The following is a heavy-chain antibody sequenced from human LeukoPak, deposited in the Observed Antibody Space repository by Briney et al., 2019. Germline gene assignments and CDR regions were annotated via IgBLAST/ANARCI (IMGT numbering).Heavy chain of an antibody. CDR1: GFTFSSYA. CDR3: ALHTAMVTPLVDY. J-gene: IGHJ4*02. Sequence: PGGSLRLSCAASGFTFSSYAMSWVRQAPGKGLEWVSAISGSGGSTYYADSVKGRFTISRDNSKNTLYLQMDSLRAEDTAVYYRALHTAMVTPLVDYWGQGTLVTVSS. CDR2: ISGSGGST. V-gene: IGHV3-23*01. D-gene: IGHD5-18*01.